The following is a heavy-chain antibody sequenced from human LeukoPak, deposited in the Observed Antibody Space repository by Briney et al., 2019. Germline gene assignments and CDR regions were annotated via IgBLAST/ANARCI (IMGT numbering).Heavy chain of an antibody. Sequence: SETLSLTCTVSGGSINSGGYSWSWIRQPPGKGLEWIGYIYHSGSTYYNPSLKSRVTISVDRSKNQFSLKLSSVTAADTAVYYCASSGRDGYNFDYWGQGTLVTVSS. CDR2: IYHSGST. CDR1: GGSINSGGYS. J-gene: IGHJ4*02. CDR3: ASSGRDGYNFDY. V-gene: IGHV4-30-2*01. D-gene: IGHD5-24*01.